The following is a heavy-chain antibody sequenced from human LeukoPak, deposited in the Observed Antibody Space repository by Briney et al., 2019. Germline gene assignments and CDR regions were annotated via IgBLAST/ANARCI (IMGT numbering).Heavy chain of an antibody. Sequence: GRSLRLSCAASGFTFSSYGMHWVRQAPNKGLEWVAVISYDGSNKYYADSVKGRFTISRNNSKNTLYLQMNSLRAEDTAVYYCASPDYYDSSGEAFQHWGQGTLVTVSS. V-gene: IGHV3-30*03. D-gene: IGHD3-22*01. CDR3: ASPDYYDSSGEAFQH. CDR2: ISYDGSNK. CDR1: GFTFSSYG. J-gene: IGHJ1*01.